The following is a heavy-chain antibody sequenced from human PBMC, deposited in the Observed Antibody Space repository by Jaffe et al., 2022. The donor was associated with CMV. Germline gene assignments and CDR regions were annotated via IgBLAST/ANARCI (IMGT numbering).Heavy chain of an antibody. V-gene: IGHV4-59*08. Sequence: QVQLQESGPGLVKPSETLSLTCTVSGGSISSYYWSWIRQPPGKGLEWIGYIYYSGSTNYNPSLKSRVTISVDTSKNQFSLKLSSVTAADTAVYYCARLVGFAGDETGAYYYYYYMDVWGKGTTVTVSS. J-gene: IGHJ6*03. CDR1: GGSISSYY. D-gene: IGHD7-27*01. CDR3: ARLVGFAGDETGAYYYYYYMDV. CDR2: IYYSGST.